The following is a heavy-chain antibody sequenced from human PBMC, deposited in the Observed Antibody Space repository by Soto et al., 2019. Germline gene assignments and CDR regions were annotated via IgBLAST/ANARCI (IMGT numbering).Heavy chain of an antibody. D-gene: IGHD4-17*01. V-gene: IGHV3-66*01. CDR3: ATYYGDYFGHAFDI. J-gene: IGHJ3*02. Sequence: EVQLVESGGGLVKPGGSLRLSCAASGFTVSSNYMSWVRQAPGKGLEWVSVIYSGSSTYYADSVKGRFTISRDNSKNTLYLQMNSLRAEDTSVYDCATYYGDYFGHAFDIWGQGTMVTVSS. CDR1: GFTVSSNY. CDR2: IYSGSST.